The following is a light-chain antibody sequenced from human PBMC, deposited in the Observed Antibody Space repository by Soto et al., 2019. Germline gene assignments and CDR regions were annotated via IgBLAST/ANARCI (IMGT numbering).Light chain of an antibody. CDR3: CSYAGGASYV. V-gene: IGLV2-23*01. CDR2: EGN. Sequence: QSVLAQPASVSGSPGQSITISCTGTSNDVGSYDLVSWYQQHPGKAPKLIVYEGNKRPSGVSDRFSDSKSGNTASLTISGLQAEDEADYYCCSYAGGASYVFGTGTKVTVL. J-gene: IGLJ1*01. CDR1: SNDVGSYDL.